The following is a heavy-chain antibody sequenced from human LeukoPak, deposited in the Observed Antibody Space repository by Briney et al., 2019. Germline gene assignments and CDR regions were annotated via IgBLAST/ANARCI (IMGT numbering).Heavy chain of an antibody. Sequence: HPGGSLRLSCAASGFTFSTYVMHWVRQAPGKGLEYVSAISGNGDSTYYVNSVKGRFTISRDNSKNTLYLQMGSLRAGDTAVYYCARGGSYCDYWGQGTLVTVSS. V-gene: IGHV3-64*01. CDR2: ISGNGDST. D-gene: IGHD3-16*01. J-gene: IGHJ4*02. CDR3: ARGGSYCDY. CDR1: GFTFSTYV.